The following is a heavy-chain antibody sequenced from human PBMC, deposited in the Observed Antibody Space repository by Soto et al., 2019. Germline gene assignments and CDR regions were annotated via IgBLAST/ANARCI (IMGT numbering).Heavy chain of an antibody. CDR1: GGSIRSYD. CDR3: ARGRGIVATINRSLLFDY. Sequence: SETLSLTCRVSGGSIRSYDSSWIRQHPGKGLEWIGYIYYSGSTYYNPSLKSRVTISVDTSKNQFSLKLSSVTAADTAVYYCARGRGIVATINRSLLFDYWGQGTLVTVSS. V-gene: IGHV4-31*02. CDR2: IYYSGST. J-gene: IGHJ4*02. D-gene: IGHD5-12*01.